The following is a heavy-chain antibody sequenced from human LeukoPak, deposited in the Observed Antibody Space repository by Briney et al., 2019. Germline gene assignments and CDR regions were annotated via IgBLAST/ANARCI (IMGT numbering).Heavy chain of an antibody. CDR2: IYTSGST. J-gene: IGHJ4*02. CDR3: ARASYDFWSGYYTGIYFDY. CDR1: GGSISSGSYY. Sequence: PSQTLSLTCTVSGGSISSGSYYWSWIRQPAGQGLEWIGRIYTSGSTNYNPSLKSRVTISVDTSKNQFSLKLSSVTAADTAVYYCARASYDFWSGYYTGIYFDYWGQGTLVTVSS. D-gene: IGHD3-3*01. V-gene: IGHV4-61*02.